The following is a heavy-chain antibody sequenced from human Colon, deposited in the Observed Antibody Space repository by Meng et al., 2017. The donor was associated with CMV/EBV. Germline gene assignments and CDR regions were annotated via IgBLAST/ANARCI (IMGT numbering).Heavy chain of an antibody. CDR1: GYTFTAYS. CDR3: ASELRDGDYIDF. CDR2: INPNSGGT. V-gene: IGHV1-2*06. Sequence: CKASGYTFTAYSIHWVRQAHGQGLRWMGRINPNSGGTNYGLKFQGRVTMTRDTSISTAYMELSWLRSDDTALYFCASELRDGDYIDFWGPGTLVTVSS. D-gene: IGHD3-10*01. J-gene: IGHJ4*02.